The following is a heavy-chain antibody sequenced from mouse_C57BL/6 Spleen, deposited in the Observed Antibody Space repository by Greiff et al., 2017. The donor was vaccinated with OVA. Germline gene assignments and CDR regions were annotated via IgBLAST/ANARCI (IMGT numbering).Heavy chain of an antibody. CDR1: GYTFTGYG. V-gene: IGHV1-9*01. CDR3: ARWVTGKGSWFAY. Sequence: QVQLQQSGAELMKPGASVKLSCKATGYTFTGYGIEWVKQRPGHGLEWIGEILPGCGSANYNEKFKGKATITGDTSSNTAYRQLSSQTTADSAISFRARWVTGKGSWFAYWGQGTLVTVSA. J-gene: IGHJ3*01. D-gene: IGHD4-1*01. CDR2: ILPGCGSA.